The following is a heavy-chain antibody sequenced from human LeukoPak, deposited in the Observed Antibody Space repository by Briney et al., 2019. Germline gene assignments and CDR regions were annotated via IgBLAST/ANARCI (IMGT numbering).Heavy chain of an antibody. V-gene: IGHV4-59*01. Sequence: NPSETLSLTCTVSGGSISSYYWSWIRQPPGKGLEWIGYIYYSGSTNYNPSLKSRVTISVDTSKNQFSLKLSYVPAADPAVYHCASEIQRLVRSGFDIWGQGTMVTVSS. CDR3: ASEIQRLVRSGFDI. D-gene: IGHD5-18*01. J-gene: IGHJ3*02. CDR2: IYYSGST. CDR1: GGSISSYY.